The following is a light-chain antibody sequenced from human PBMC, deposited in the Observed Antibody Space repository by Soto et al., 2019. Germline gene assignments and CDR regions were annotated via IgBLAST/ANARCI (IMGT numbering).Light chain of an antibody. CDR1: QDISND. J-gene: IGKJ4*01. V-gene: IGKV1-33*01. CDR3: QQYDNLPLT. Sequence: DIQMTQSPSSLSASVGDRVTITCQASQDISNDLNWYQQKPGKAPKLLIYDASNLETGVPSRFSGSGSGTDFAVTLSSRQPEDIATYYCQQYDNLPLTFGGGNKVEIK. CDR2: DAS.